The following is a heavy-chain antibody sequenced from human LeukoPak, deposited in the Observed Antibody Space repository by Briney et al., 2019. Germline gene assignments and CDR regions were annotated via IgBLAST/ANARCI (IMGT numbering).Heavy chain of an antibody. CDR1: GGSISSYY. D-gene: IGHD6-13*01. V-gene: IGHV4-59*08. Sequence: SETLSLTCTVSGGSISSYYWSWIRQSPGKGLEWIGNFFYSGSPNYNPSLKSRVTESFDTSKNPFSLRLSSVTAADTAVYYCARVGQTVAAGTYDYWGQGALVTVSS. CDR2: FFYSGSP. J-gene: IGHJ4*02. CDR3: ARVGQTVAAGTYDY.